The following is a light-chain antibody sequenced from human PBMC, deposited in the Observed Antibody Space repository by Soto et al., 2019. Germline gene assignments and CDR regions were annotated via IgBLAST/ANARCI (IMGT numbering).Light chain of an antibody. J-gene: IGKJ3*01. CDR3: QQSYSTLT. V-gene: IGKV1-39*01. CDR1: QSISSY. CDR2: AAS. Sequence: DIQMTQSPSSLSASVGDRVTITCRASQSISSYLNWYQQKPGKAPKLLIYAASSLQSGVPSRFSGSGSGTDFTITISSLQPDDFATYYCQQSYSTLTFGPGTKVDIK.